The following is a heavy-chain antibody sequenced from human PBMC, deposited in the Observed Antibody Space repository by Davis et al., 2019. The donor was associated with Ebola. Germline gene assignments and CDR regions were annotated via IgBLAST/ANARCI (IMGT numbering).Heavy chain of an antibody. D-gene: IGHD3-10*01. CDR3: VRAVNGNYGKFDY. J-gene: IGHJ4*02. V-gene: IGHV3-74*01. CDR2: VSPDGSST. Sequence: HTGESLKISCAASGFTFSSYWMHWVRQAPGKGLMWVSRVSPDGSSTSYADSVKGRFTISRDNAKNTLYLQMNILRAEDTAVYHCVRAVNGNYGKFDYWGQGILVTVSS. CDR1: GFTFSSYW.